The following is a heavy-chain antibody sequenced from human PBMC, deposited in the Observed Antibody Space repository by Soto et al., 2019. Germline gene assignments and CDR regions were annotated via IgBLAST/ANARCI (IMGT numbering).Heavy chain of an antibody. V-gene: IGHV1-69*01. CDR3: ARGGSPYVWFNEF. CDR2: IIPVFGTT. J-gene: IGHJ4*02. D-gene: IGHD3-16*01. Sequence: QGQLVQSGPEVKKVGSSVKLSCKDSGGLFSSFAISWVRQSPGQGLEWLGGIIPVFGTTNYAENFQDRVTITADESTNTAYRELSSLTSGDTAIYYCARGGSPYVWFNEFWGQGTLVTVSS. CDR1: GGLFSSFA.